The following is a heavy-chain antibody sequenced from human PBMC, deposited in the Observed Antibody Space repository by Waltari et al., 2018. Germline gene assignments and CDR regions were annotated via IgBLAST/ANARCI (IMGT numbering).Heavy chain of an antibody. V-gene: IGHV3-7*01. CDR3: ARDPAYGALDY. CDR1: GFTFSSSC. J-gene: IGHJ4*02. CDR2: IKGDGSVA. Sequence: EVHLVESGGGLAQPVGSLSPSCAASGFTFSSSCMTCFRQAPGKGLEWRGKIKGDGSVANCVEAVKGRVTISRDKAKNSLYLQMNSLRAEDTAVYYCARDPAYGALDYWGQGTLVTVSS. D-gene: IGHD4-17*01.